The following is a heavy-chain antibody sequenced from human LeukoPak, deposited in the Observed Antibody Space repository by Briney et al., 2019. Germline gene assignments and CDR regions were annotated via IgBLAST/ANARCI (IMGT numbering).Heavy chain of an antibody. CDR1: GYTFTTYY. D-gene: IGHD3-10*01. CDR2: INPNSGGT. J-gene: IGHJ4*02. Sequence: ASVKVSCKASGYTFTTYYIHWVRQAPGQGLEWMGWINPNSGGTNYAQKFQGRVTMTRDTSISTAYMELSRLRSDDTAVYYCARDITMVRGVYDYWGQGTLVTVSS. V-gene: IGHV1-2*02. CDR3: ARDITMVRGVYDY.